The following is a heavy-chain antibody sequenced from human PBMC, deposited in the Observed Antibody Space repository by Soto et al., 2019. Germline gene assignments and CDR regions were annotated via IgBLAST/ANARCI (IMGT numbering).Heavy chain of an antibody. D-gene: IGHD5-18*01. Sequence: TLETLSLTCTVSGGSISSGGCYWSWIRQPPGKGLEWIGYIYYSGSTYYNPSLKSRVTISVDTSKNQFSLKLSSVTAADTAVYYCARASPVVTDVWGQGTTVTVSS. CDR2: IYYSGST. J-gene: IGHJ6*02. CDR1: GGSISSGGCY. V-gene: IGHV4-30-4*01. CDR3: ARASPVVTDV.